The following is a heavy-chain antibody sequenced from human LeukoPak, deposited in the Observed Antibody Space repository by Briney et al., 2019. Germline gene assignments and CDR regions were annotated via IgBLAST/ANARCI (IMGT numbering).Heavy chain of an antibody. D-gene: IGHD6-13*01. CDR1: GGSFSGYY. CDR2: INHSGST. J-gene: IGHJ4*02. V-gene: IGHV4-34*01. Sequence: SETLSLTCAVYGGSFSGYYWSWIRQPPGKGLEWIGEINHSGSTNYNPSLKSRVTISVDTSKNQFSLRLSSVTAADTAVYYCARVVRAAAGTGGYDYWGQGTLVTVSS. CDR3: ARVVRAAAGTGGYDY.